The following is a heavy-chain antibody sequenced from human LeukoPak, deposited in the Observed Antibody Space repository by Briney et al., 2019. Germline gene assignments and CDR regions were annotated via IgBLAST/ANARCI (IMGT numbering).Heavy chain of an antibody. D-gene: IGHD7-27*01. CDR1: GYTFTNYD. CDR3: ARAWGDLDY. CDR2: MNPNSGNR. V-gene: IGHV1-8*01. J-gene: IGHJ4*02. Sequence: ASVQVSCKASGYTFTNYDINWVRQATGQGLEWMGWMNPNSGNRGYAQKFQGRVTMTMNTSIRTAYMELSSLRSDDTAVYYCARAWGDLDYWGQGTLVTVSS.